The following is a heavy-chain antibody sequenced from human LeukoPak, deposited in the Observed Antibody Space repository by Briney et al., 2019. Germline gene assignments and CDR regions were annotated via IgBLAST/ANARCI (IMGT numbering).Heavy chain of an antibody. Sequence: PGGSLRLSCAASGFTFSSYSMNWVRQAPGKGLEWVSSISSSSSYIYYADSVKGRFTISRDNAKNSLYLQMSSLRAEDTAIYYCARGIGYSSGRFPDYWGQGTLVTVSS. J-gene: IGHJ4*02. D-gene: IGHD6-19*01. V-gene: IGHV3-21*01. CDR2: ISSSSSYI. CDR3: ARGIGYSSGRFPDY. CDR1: GFTFSSYS.